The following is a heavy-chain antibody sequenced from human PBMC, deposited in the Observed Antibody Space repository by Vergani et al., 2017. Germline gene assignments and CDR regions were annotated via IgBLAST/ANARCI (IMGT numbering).Heavy chain of an antibody. CDR3: ARGSSIAVAGDY. CDR1: GFTFSSYE. D-gene: IGHD6-19*01. V-gene: IGHV3-48*03. Sequence: EVQLVESGGGLVQPGGSLRLSCAASGFTFSSYEMNWVRQAPGKGLEWVSSISSSSSYIYYADSVKGRFTISRDNAKNSLYLQMNSLRAEDTAVYYCARGSSIAVAGDYWGQGTLVTVSS. J-gene: IGHJ4*02. CDR2: ISSSSSYI.